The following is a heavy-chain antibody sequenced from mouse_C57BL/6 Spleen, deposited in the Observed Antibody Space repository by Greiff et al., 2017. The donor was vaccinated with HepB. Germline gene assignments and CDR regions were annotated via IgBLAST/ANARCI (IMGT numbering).Heavy chain of an antibody. V-gene: IGHV1-82*01. D-gene: IGHD1-1*01. CDR2: IYPGDGDT. Sequence: QVQLQQSGPELVKPGASVKISCKASGYAFSSSWMNWVKQRPGKGLEWIGRIYPGDGDTNYNGKFKGKATLTADKSSSTAYMQLSSLTSEDSAVYLCARGGSWDYFDYWGQGTTLTVSS. CDR3: ARGGSWDYFDY. CDR1: GYAFSSSW. J-gene: IGHJ2*01.